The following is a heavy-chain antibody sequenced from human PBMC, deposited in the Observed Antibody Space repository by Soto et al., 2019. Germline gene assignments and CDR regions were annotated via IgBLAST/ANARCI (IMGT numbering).Heavy chain of an antibody. CDR2: IYYSGGT. V-gene: IGHV4-39*01. CDR1: GGSISTSRYY. J-gene: IGHJ4*02. CDR3: ARPGYSYSLYFFDS. Sequence: SETLSLTCPVSGGSISTSRYYWGWVRQPPGKGLEWIGHIYYSGGTYYNPSLKSRVTISVDTSKNQFSLNLKSVTAADTAVYYCARPGYSYSLYFFDSWGQGTLVTVSS. D-gene: IGHD5-18*01.